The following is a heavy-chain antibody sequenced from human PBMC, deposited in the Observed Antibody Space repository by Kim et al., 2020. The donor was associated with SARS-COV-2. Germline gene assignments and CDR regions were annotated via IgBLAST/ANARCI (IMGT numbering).Heavy chain of an antibody. CDR2: FDPEDGET. V-gene: IGHV1-24*01. Sequence: ASVKVSCKVSGYTLTELSMHWVRQAPGKGLEWMGGFDPEDGETLYAQKFQGRVTMTEDTSTDTAYMELSSLRSEDTAVYYCATVYSMIVVVGACDIWGQGTMVTVSS. CDR1: GYTLTELS. D-gene: IGHD3-22*01. CDR3: ATVYSMIVVVGACDI. J-gene: IGHJ3*02.